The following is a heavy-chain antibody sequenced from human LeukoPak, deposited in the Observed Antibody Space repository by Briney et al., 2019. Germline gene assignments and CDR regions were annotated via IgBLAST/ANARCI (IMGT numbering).Heavy chain of an antibody. CDR1: GFTFSIYW. V-gene: IGHV3-74*01. D-gene: IGHD2-21*01. CDR2: INSDGSST. J-gene: IGHJ5*02. CDR3: ARELLRSRWFDP. Sequence: GGSLRLSCAASGFTFSIYWMHWVRQAPGEGLVWVSRINSDGSSTSYADSVKGRFTISRDNAKNTLYLQMNSLRAEDTAVYYCARELLRSRWFDPWGQGTLVTVSS.